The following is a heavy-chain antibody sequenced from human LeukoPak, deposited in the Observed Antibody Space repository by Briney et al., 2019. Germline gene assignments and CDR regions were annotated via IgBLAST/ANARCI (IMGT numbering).Heavy chain of an antibody. CDR1: GFTFRTSG. CDR3: AKYGAWGLWSGEPTTNFDH. CDR2: ISGDSATT. J-gene: IGHJ4*02. V-gene: IGHV3-23*01. Sequence: QSGGSLRLSCAASGFTFRTSGMSWVRQAPGKGLEWVSVISGDSATTYYADSVKGRFAISRDNSENTLYLHMNSLRAEDTAVYFCAKYGAWGLWSGEPTTNFDHWGQGTLVTVSS. D-gene: IGHD3-10*01.